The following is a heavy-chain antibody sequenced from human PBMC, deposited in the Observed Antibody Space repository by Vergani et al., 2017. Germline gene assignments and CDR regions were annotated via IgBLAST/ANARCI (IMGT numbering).Heavy chain of an antibody. Sequence: QVQLVESGGGVVQPGRSLRLSCSASGFTFNQYGMHWVRQAPGKGLEWVAVTWYDGNNKQYADSVKGRFTISRDNYKSTMYLQMNSLRDEDTGVYYCAGELRLIYNQFDPWGQGTLVTVSS. D-gene: IGHD1-14*01. CDR3: AGELRLIYNQFDP. V-gene: IGHV3-33*01. CDR2: TWYDGNNK. J-gene: IGHJ5*02. CDR1: GFTFNQYG.